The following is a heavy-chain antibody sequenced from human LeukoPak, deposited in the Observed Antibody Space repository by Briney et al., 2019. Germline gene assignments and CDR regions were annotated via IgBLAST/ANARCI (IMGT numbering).Heavy chain of an antibody. CDR1: GYSISSGYY. Sequence: SETLSLTCTVSGYSISSGYYWGWIRQPPGKGLEWIGSIYHSGSTYYNPSLKSRVTMSLDTSKNQFSLKLSSVTAADTAVYYCARAGSGWYQIGYWGQGTLVTVSS. V-gene: IGHV4-38-2*02. J-gene: IGHJ4*02. D-gene: IGHD6-19*01. CDR2: IYHSGST. CDR3: ARAGSGWYQIGY.